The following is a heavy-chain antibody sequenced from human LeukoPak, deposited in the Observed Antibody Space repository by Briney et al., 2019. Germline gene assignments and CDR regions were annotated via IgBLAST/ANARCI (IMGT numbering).Heavy chain of an antibody. D-gene: IGHD3-10*01. CDR3: ARHNIRGVTHWFDP. CDR1: GGSISSSSYY. V-gene: IGHV4-39*01. Sequence: SETLSLTCTVSGGSISSSSYYWGWTRQPPGKGLEWIGIINHSGRTYYKPSLRSRITISVDTSNNQFSLKLSSVTAADTAVYFCARHNIRGVTHWFDPWGQGTQVTVSS. J-gene: IGHJ5*02. CDR2: INHSGRT.